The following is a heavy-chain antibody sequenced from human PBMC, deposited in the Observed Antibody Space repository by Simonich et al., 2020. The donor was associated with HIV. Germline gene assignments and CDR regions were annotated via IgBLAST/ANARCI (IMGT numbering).Heavy chain of an antibody. D-gene: IGHD4-17*01. CDR3: VREVRSFDY. Sequence: QVQLVQSGSELKTPGASVNVSCKASGYPFTTNAMNWVRQDPGQGLEWMEWINTNTGNPTYAQGFTGRFVVSLDTSVSTAYLQISSLKDEDTAVYYCVREVRSFDYWGQGTLVTVSS. J-gene: IGHJ4*02. CDR1: GYPFTTNA. CDR2: INTNTGNP. V-gene: IGHV7-4-1*02.